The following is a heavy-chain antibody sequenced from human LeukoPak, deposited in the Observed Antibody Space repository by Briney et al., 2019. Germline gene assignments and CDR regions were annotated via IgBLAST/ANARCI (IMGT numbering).Heavy chain of an antibody. Sequence: SQTLSLTCTVSGGSISSGDYYWSWIRQPAGKGLEWIGRIYTSGSTNYNPSLKSRVTMSVDTSKNQFSLKLSSVTAADTAVYYCARGYPVAGYSDFDYWGRGTLVTVSS. V-gene: IGHV4-61*02. CDR1: GGSISSGDYY. D-gene: IGHD3-9*01. CDR3: ARGYPVAGYSDFDY. J-gene: IGHJ4*02. CDR2: IYTSGST.